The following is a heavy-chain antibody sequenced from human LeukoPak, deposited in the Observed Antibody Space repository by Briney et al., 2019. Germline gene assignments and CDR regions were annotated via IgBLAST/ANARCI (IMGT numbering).Heavy chain of an antibody. J-gene: IGHJ4*02. D-gene: IGHD2-2*01. Sequence: GGSPRLSCAASGFTFSSYSMNWVRQAPGKGLEWVSSISSSSYIYYADSVKGRFTISRDNAKNSLYLQMNSLRAEDTAVYYCARDWGYCSSTSCSRPIDYWGQGTLVTVSS. CDR3: ARDWGYCSSTSCSRPIDY. V-gene: IGHV3-21*01. CDR2: ISSSSYI. CDR1: GFTFSSYS.